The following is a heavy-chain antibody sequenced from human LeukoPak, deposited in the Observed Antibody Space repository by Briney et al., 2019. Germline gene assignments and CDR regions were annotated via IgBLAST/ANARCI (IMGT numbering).Heavy chain of an antibody. D-gene: IGHD3-16*02. Sequence: PGGSLRLSCAASGFTFSSYWMNWARQAPGKGLEWVSAFYVGGNTFYADSVKGRFTISRDNSKNTLYLQLNSLRAEDTAVYFCARGFGGSYRYLDYWGQGTLVTVSS. CDR3: ARGFGGSYRYLDY. V-gene: IGHV3-53*01. CDR1: GFTFSSYW. J-gene: IGHJ4*02. CDR2: FYVGGNT.